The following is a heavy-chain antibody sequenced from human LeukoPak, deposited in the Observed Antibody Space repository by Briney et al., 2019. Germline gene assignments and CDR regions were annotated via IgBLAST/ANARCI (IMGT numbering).Heavy chain of an antibody. J-gene: IGHJ5*02. CDR3: ARDSTYYDFRSGYLNWFDP. D-gene: IGHD3-3*01. V-gene: IGHV3-7*01. CDR2: IKQDGSEK. Sequence: GGSLRLSCAASGFTFNDYLMSWVRQAPGKGLEWVATIKQDGSEKYYVDSVKGRFTISRDNAKNSLYLQMNSLRAEDMAVYYCARDSTYYDFRSGYLNWFDPWGQGTLVTVSS. CDR1: GFTFNDYL.